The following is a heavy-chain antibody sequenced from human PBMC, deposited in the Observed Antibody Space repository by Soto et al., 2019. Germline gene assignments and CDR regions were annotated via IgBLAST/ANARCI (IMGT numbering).Heavy chain of an antibody. CDR2: ISAYNGNT. V-gene: IGHV1-18*01. CDR3: TRGAERTVPPTVQRHLDWVCGH. CDR1: GYTFTSYG. Sequence: ASVKVSCKASGYTFTSYGISWVRQAPGQGHEWMGWISAYNGNTNYAQKFQGRVTMTTDTSTSTAYMELRSLRSDDTATYYCTRGAERTVPPTVQRHLDWVCGHWGQGTPVTVSS. J-gene: IGHJ4*02. D-gene: IGHD3-9*01.